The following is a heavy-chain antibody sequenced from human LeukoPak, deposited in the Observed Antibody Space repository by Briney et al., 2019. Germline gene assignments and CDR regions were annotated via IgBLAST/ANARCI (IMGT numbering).Heavy chain of an antibody. Sequence: PSETLSPTCAVSGYSMSSGYYWGWIRQPPGKGLEWIGSIYHSGSTYYNPSLKSRVTISVDTSKNQFSLNLSSVTAADTAVYYCARGDYYDSSAMDYWGQGNLVTVSS. J-gene: IGHJ4*02. CDR3: ARGDYYDSSAMDY. CDR1: GYSMSSGYY. D-gene: IGHD3-22*01. V-gene: IGHV4-38-2*01. CDR2: IYHSGST.